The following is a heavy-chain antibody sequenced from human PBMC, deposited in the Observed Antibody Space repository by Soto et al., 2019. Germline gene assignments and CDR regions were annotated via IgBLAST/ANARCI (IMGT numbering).Heavy chain of an antibody. D-gene: IGHD4-17*01. V-gene: IGHV4-31*03. CDR1: GGSISSGGYY. CDR3: ARVPRYGGNSYYFDY. J-gene: IGHJ4*02. CDR2: IYYSGST. Sequence: PSETLSLTCTVSGGSISSGGYYWSWIRQHPGKGLEWIGYIYYSGSTYYNPSLKSRVTISVDTSKNQFSLKLSSVTAADTAVYYCARVPRYGGNSYYFDYWGQGTLVTVSS.